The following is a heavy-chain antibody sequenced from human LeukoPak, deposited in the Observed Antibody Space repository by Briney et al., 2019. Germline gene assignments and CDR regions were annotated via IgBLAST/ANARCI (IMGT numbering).Heavy chain of an antibody. V-gene: IGHV3-33*03. CDR1: GFNFSTYG. J-gene: IGHJ6*03. CDR2: IWYDGTNT. Sequence: GGSLRLSCAASGFNFSTYGMEWVRQAPGKGLERVALIWYDGTNTYYVDSVKGRFTISRDNSKNTLYLQMNSLRAEDTAVYYCAKAGGNSGYDNYYYMDVWGKGTTVTVSS. CDR3: AKAGGNSGYDNYYYMDV. D-gene: IGHD5-12*01.